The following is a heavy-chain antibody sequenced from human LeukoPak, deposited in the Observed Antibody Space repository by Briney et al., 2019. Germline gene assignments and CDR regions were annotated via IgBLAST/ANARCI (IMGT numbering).Heavy chain of an antibody. D-gene: IGHD4-17*01. J-gene: IGHJ4*02. V-gene: IGHV3-21*01. CDR2: ISSSSSYI. CDR3: ARDPGTTVTTTGDHY. CDR1: GFTFSSYG. Sequence: PGESLRLSCAASGFTFSSYGMHWVRQAPGKGLEWVSPISSSSSYIYYADSVKGRFTISRDNAKNSLYLQMNSLRAEDTAVYYCARDPGTTVTTTGDHYWGQGTLVTVSS.